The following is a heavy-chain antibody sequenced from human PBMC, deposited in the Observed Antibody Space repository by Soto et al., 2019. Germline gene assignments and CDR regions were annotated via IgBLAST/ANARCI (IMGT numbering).Heavy chain of an antibody. CDR1: GYTFTSYD. Sequence: QVQLVQSGAEVKKPGASVKVSCKASGYTFTSYDINWVRQATGQGLEWMGWMNPNSGNTGYAQKFQGRVTMTRNTSISTAYMELSSLRYEVSAVYYSARELNTKGEDYWGQGTLVTVSS. V-gene: IGHV1-8*01. J-gene: IGHJ4*02. CDR2: MNPNSGNT. CDR3: ARELNTKGEDY. D-gene: IGHD2-8*01.